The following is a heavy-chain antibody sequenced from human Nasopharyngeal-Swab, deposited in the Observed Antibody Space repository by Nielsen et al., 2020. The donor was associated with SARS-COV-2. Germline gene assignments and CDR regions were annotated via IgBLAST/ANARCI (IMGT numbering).Heavy chain of an antibody. D-gene: IGHD1-26*01. Sequence: GESLKISCATSGYRFTDYWIAWVRQAPGKGLECMGTIFPGDSDTRYSPSFEARVTISVDQSITTAYLHWTSLKASDTAKYYCAIGAAVGTLFHGMDVWGQGTMVTVSS. CDR1: GYRFTDYW. V-gene: IGHV5-51*01. J-gene: IGHJ6*02. CDR3: AIGAAVGTLFHGMDV. CDR2: IFPGDSDT.